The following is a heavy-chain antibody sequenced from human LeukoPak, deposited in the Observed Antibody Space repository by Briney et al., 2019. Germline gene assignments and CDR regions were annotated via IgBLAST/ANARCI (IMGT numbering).Heavy chain of an antibody. D-gene: IGHD3-9*01. J-gene: IGHJ4*02. CDR1: GYTLTELS. CDR3: ATSDPRVLTGYYLPHFDY. CDR2: FDPEDGET. Sequence: GASVKVSCKVSGYTLTELSMHWVRQAPGKGLEWMGGFDPEDGETTYAQKFQGRVTMTEDTSTDTAYMELSSLRSEDTAVYYCATSDPRVLTGYYLPHFDYWGQGTLVTVSS. V-gene: IGHV1-24*01.